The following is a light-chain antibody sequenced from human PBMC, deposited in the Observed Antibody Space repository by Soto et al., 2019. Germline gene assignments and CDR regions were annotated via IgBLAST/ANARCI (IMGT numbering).Light chain of an antibody. V-gene: IGLV2-14*01. Sequence: QSALTQPASVSGSPGQSITISCTGTSSDVGDYKYVSWYQQHPGKAPKLMIYEVSNRPSGVSNRFSGSKSGHTASLTISGRQAEDEADYCFSSYTSSNTLFGGGTKLTVL. CDR1: SSDVGDYKY. CDR3: SSYTSSNTL. J-gene: IGLJ2*01. CDR2: EVS.